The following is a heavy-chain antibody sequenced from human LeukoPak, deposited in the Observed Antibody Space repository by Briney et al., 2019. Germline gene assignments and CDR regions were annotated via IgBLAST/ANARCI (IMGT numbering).Heavy chain of an antibody. Sequence: PSETLSLTCTVSGGSINNGSYYWSWIRQPAGKGLEWIGRIYTSGSTNYNPSLKSRVTISVDTSKNQFSLKLSSVTAADTAVYYCAGDSSGYQANFDYWGQGTLVTVSS. CDR2: IYTSGST. J-gene: IGHJ4*02. D-gene: IGHD3-22*01. CDR1: GGSINNGSYY. CDR3: AGDSSGYQANFDY. V-gene: IGHV4-61*02.